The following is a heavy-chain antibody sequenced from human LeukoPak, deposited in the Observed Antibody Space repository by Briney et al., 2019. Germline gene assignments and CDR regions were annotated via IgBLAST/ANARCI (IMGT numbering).Heavy chain of an antibody. D-gene: IGHD3-22*01. J-gene: IGHJ3*02. CDR2: IGNSGHSA. V-gene: IGHV3-23*01. Sequence: PGGSLRLSCAASGFTFSDYAMSWVRQATGKGLEWVSGIGNSGHSAYYADSVKGRFTISRDNSRNTLYLQMNSLRVEDTALFYCAKDFSSGYLGDSFDIWGQGTMVTVSA. CDR1: GFTFSDYA. CDR3: AKDFSSGYLGDSFDI.